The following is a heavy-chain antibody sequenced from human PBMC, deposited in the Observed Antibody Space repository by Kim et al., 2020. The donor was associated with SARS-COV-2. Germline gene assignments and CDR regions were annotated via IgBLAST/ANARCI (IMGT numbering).Heavy chain of an antibody. CDR1: GFTFSSYA. Sequence: GGSLRLSCAASGFTFSSYAMHWVRQAPGKGLEWVAVISYDGSNKYYADSVKGRFTISRDNSKNTLYLQMNSLRAEDTAVYYCARDRGSMATIDYWGQGTL. CDR3: ARDRGSMATIDY. V-gene: IGHV3-30*04. D-gene: IGHD5-12*01. CDR2: ISYDGSNK. J-gene: IGHJ4*02.